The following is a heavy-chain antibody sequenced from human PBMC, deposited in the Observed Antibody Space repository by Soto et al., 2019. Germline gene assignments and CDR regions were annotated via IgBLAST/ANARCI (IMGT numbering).Heavy chain of an antibody. CDR2: IYTSGST. V-gene: IGHV4-4*07. Sequence: QVQLQESGPGLVKPSETLSLTCTVSGGSISSYYWSWIRQPAGKGLEWIGRIYTSGSTNYNPSLKSRVTMSVDTSKNQFSLKLSSVTAADTAVYYCARDPYYYDSSGYYRRLYYFDCWGQGTLVTVSS. CDR3: ARDPYYYDSSGYYRRLYYFDC. D-gene: IGHD3-22*01. J-gene: IGHJ4*02. CDR1: GGSISSYY.